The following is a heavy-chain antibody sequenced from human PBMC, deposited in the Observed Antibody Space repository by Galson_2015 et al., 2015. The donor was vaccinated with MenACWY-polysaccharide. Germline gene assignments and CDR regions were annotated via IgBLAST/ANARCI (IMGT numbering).Heavy chain of an antibody. Sequence: SLRLSCAASGFTFSDYYMSWIRQAPGKGLEWVSHISSGGTTINHANSVRGRFTISRDNAKNSLYLHINSLRAEDTAVYYCARDSCSTTSCEEETYYYYMDVWGKGTTVTVSS. CDR3: ARDSCSTTSCEEETYYYYMDV. CDR1: GFTFSDYY. V-gene: IGHV3-11*01. CDR2: ISSGGTTI. D-gene: IGHD2-2*01. J-gene: IGHJ6*03.